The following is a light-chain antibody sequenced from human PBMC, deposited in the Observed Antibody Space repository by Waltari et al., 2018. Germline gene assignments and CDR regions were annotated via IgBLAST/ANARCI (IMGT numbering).Light chain of an antibody. J-gene: IGLJ3*02. V-gene: IGLV1-40*01. Sequence: QSVLTQPPSVSGAPGQRVTISCTGSGSNIGAGYDVHWYQQLPRAAPKLLIYGSTSRPLGVPARFFGSTSSTSASLAITGLQAEDEADYYCQSYDTSLSVVFGGGTKLTVL. CDR3: QSYDTSLSVV. CDR2: GST. CDR1: GSNIGAGYD.